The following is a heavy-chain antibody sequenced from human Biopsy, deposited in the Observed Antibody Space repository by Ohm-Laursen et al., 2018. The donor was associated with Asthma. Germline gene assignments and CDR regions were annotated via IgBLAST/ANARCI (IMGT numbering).Heavy chain of an antibody. D-gene: IGHD1-26*01. Sequence: SLRLSCAASEFPFSSYAMSWVRQAPGKGLEWVSAISGSGGSTYYADSVKGRFTISRDNSKNTLFLQMNSLRAEDTAVYYCAKDKVGAANSYQYGMDVWGQGTTVTVSS. V-gene: IGHV3-23*01. CDR2: ISGSGGST. CDR1: EFPFSSYA. CDR3: AKDKVGAANSYQYGMDV. J-gene: IGHJ6*02.